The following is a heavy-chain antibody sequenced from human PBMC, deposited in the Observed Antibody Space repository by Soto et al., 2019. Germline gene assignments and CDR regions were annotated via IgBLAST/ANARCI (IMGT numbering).Heavy chain of an antibody. D-gene: IGHD2-15*01. CDR3: ARAGANHCSGGSCFYDYYMDV. CDR2: INPSGGST. J-gene: IGHJ6*03. Sequence: QVQLVQSGAEVKKPGASVKVSCKASGYTFTSYYMHWVRQAPGQGLEWMGIINPSGGSTSYAQKFPERVTMTRDTSTSTVYMELSSLRSEDRAVYYCARAGANHCSGGSCFYDYYMDVWGKGTSVTVSS. V-gene: IGHV1-46*03. CDR1: GYTFTSYY.